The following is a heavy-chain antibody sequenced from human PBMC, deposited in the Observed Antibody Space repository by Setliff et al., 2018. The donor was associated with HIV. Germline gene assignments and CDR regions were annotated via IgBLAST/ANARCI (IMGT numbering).Heavy chain of an antibody. CDR1: GGSFSDYY. CDR3: ARGTLFYYYYYMDV. Sequence: PSETLSLTCGIYGGSFSDYYWSWIRQPPGKGLEWIGEIDHRGRPKYNPSLNSRVTMSVDKSRNQFSLKVSSVTAADTAVYYCARGTLFYYYYYMDVWGKGTTVTVSS. J-gene: IGHJ6*03. V-gene: IGHV4-34*01. CDR2: IDHRGRP.